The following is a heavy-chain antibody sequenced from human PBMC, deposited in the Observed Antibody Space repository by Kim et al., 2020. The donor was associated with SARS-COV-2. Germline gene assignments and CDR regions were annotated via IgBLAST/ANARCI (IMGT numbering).Heavy chain of an antibody. CDR2: INHSGST. J-gene: IGHJ6*02. V-gene: IGHV4-34*01. CDR1: GGSFSGYY. CDR3: ARGLRYDSWYRGYYYGMDV. D-gene: IGHD6-13*01. Sequence: SETLSLTCAVYGGSFSGYYWSWIRQPPGKGLEWIGEINHSGSTNYNPSLKSRVTISVDTSKNQFSLKLSSVTAADTAVYYCARGLRYDSWYRGYYYGMDVWGQGTTVTVSS.